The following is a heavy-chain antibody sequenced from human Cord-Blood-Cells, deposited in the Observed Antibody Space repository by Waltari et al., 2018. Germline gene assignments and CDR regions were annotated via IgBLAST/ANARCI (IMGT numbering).Heavy chain of an antibody. Sequence: QVQLVQSGAEVKNPGSSVKVSCKVSGGAFSSYAISWVRHAPGSGLEWMGGIIHIFGTANYEQKFQGRVTITADESTSTAYMELSSLRSEDTAVYYCARSENSSSSFPYYYCMDVWGQGTTFTVSS. CDR2: IIHIFGTA. CDR3: ARSENSSSSFPYYYCMDV. CDR1: GGAFSSYA. D-gene: IGHD6-6*01. J-gene: IGHJ6*02. V-gene: IGHV1-69*01.